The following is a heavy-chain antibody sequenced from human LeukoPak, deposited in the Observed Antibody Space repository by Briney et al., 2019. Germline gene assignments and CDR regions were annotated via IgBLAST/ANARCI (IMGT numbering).Heavy chain of an antibody. Sequence: TSDTLSLTCTVSAASIRSKSFYWGWIRQAPGKGPEWIGTIYYNEDTFYNPSLKTRATMSVDTSASQFSLNLSSVTAADTAVYYCAVLLYRHYHWFDSWGQGTLVSVSS. J-gene: IGHJ5*01. CDR1: AASIRSKSFY. D-gene: IGHD3-16*02. V-gene: IGHV4-39*01. CDR2: IYYNEDT. CDR3: AVLLYRHYHWFDS.